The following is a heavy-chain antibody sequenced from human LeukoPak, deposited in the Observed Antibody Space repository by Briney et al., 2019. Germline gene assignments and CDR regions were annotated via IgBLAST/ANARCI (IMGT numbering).Heavy chain of an antibody. CDR3: AKDRSIGTYYTFDS. CDR1: GFTFNNYA. Sequence: GGSLRLSCAASGFTFNNYAMSWVRQAPGKGLEWVSTVSGSGAIAYYTDSDKGRFTISRDNSKNMLYLQMSSLTAKDTAVYYCAKDRSIGTYYTFDSWGQGTLVTVSS. D-gene: IGHD1-26*01. CDR2: VSGSGAIA. V-gene: IGHV3-23*01. J-gene: IGHJ4*02.